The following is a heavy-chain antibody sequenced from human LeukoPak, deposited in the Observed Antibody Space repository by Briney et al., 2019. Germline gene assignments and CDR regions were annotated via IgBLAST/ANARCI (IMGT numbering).Heavy chain of an antibody. CDR2: ISRSGNSI. J-gene: IGHJ4*02. V-gene: IGHV3-21*01. CDR1: GFTISRFW. CDR3: ARRETVFGVVTNFDY. Sequence: GGSLTLSCAASGFTISRFWMNWVRQAPGKGLEWVSSISRSGNSIYYADSLKGRFTISRDNAKNSLYLQMNSLRPEDTAVYYCARRETVFGVVTNFDYWGQGVLVTVSS. D-gene: IGHD3-3*01.